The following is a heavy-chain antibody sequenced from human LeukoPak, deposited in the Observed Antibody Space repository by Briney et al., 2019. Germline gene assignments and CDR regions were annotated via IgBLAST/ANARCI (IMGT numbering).Heavy chain of an antibody. V-gene: IGHV3-23*01. CDR2: IASSGLNT. Sequence: GGSLRLSCAASGFTFSNGWMTWVRQAPGKGLEWVSLIASSGLNTYYADSVRGRFTISRDNSKNTLSLQMNSLRVEDTAIYYCARDIELSTWGLGTLVTVSS. J-gene: IGHJ3*01. D-gene: IGHD5-12*01. CDR1: GFTFSNGW. CDR3: ARDIELST.